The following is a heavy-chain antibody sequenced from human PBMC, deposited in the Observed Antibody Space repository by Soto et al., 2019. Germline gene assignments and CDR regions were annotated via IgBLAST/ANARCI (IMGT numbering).Heavy chain of an antibody. D-gene: IGHD3-10*01. Sequence: SETLSLTCTVSGGSISSYYWSWIRQPPGKGLEWIGYIYYSGSTNYDPSLKSRVTISVDTSKNQFSLKLSSVTAADTAVYYCARNLWFGDFAYYYYGMDVWGQGTKVTVSS. CDR1: GGSISSYY. J-gene: IGHJ6*02. CDR2: IYYSGST. CDR3: ARNLWFGDFAYYYYGMDV. V-gene: IGHV4-59*08.